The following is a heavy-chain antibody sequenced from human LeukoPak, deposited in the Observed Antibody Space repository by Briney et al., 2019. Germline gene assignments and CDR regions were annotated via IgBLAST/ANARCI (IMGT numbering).Heavy chain of an antibody. CDR1: GFTFSSYS. Sequence: GGSLRLSCAASGFTFSSYSMNWVRQAPGKGLEWVSSIGSSSSYIYYADSVKGRFTISRDNAKKSLYLQMNSLRAEDTAVYYCARDLRGSYGMDVWGQGTTVTVSS. V-gene: IGHV3-21*01. CDR3: ARDLRGSYGMDV. J-gene: IGHJ6*02. CDR2: IGSSSSYI.